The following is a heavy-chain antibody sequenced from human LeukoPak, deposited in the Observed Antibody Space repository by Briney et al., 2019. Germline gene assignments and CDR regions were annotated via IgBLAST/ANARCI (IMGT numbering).Heavy chain of an antibody. CDR2: FDPEDGET. D-gene: IGHD4-11*01. J-gene: IGHJ5*02. CDR1: GYTLTELS. CDR3: ATVMVPYSNYVYNWFGP. V-gene: IGHV1-24*01. Sequence: ASVKVSCKVSGYTLTELSMHWGRQAPGQGHEWVGGFDPEDGETIYAQKFQGRVTMTEDTSTDTAYMELSSLRSEDTAVYYCATVMVPYSNYVYNWFGPWGQGTLVTVSS.